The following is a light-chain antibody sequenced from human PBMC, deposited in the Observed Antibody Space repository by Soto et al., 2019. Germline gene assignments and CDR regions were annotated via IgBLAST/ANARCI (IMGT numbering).Light chain of an antibody. J-gene: IGKJ2*01. V-gene: IGKV1-5*03. CDR1: QSIGSW. CDR3: QQYNALQYT. CDR2: KAT. Sequence: DIQMTQSPSTLSASVGDGVTITCRASQSIGSWLAWYQQKPGKAPKLLIYKATNLQSGVPSRFSGSGSGTDVSLTISRLQPVDSATYFCQQYNALQYTFGPGTKLEI.